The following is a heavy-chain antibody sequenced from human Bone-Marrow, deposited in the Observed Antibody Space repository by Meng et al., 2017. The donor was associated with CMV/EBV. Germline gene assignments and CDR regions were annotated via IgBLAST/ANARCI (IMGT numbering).Heavy chain of an antibody. J-gene: IGHJ4*02. V-gene: IGHV3-21*04. CDR3: ARDLTGELYYFDY. Sequence: GGSLRLSCAASGFTFSSYSMNWVRQAPGKGLEWVSSISSSSYIYYADSVKGRFTISRDNAKNSLYLQMNSLRAEDTAVYYCARDLTGELYYFDYWGQGTLVTVSS. CDR2: ISSSSYI. D-gene: IGHD7-27*01. CDR1: GFTFSSYS.